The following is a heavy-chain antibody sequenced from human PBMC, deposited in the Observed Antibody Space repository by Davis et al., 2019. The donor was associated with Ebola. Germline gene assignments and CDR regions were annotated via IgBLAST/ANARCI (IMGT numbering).Heavy chain of an antibody. J-gene: IGHJ4*02. D-gene: IGHD5-18*01. Sequence: GESLKISCAASGFNFSNYGMHWVRQAPGKGLEWVAFIRYDGSNKYYADSVKGRFTISRDNSKSTLYLQMNSLRAEDTAVYYCAKGYSLGFDYWGQGTLVTVSS. V-gene: IGHV3-30*02. CDR2: IRYDGSNK. CDR1: GFNFSNYG. CDR3: AKGYSLGFDY.